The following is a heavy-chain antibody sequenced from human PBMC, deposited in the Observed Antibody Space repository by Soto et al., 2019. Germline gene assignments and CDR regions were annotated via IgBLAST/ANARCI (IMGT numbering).Heavy chain of an antibody. Sequence: VLLQESGPGLLRPSETLSLTCTVSDDSFRGAEYYWSWIRQPLGKGPEWIGYTYYNGDTKYNPALRSRVPMSEATSKNQFSLRLSSVTAADTAVYFCARGPAYIDGWRTFDLWGRGILVTVSS. CDR3: ARGPAYIDGWRTFDL. J-gene: IGHJ4*02. CDR1: DDSFRGAEYY. D-gene: IGHD6-19*01. CDR2: TYYNGDT. V-gene: IGHV4-61*08.